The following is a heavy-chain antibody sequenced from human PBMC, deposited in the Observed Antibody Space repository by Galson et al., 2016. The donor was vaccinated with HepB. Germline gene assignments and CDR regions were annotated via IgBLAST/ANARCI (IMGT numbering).Heavy chain of an antibody. CDR1: GGSVXXXNYX. D-gene: IGHD4-17*01. V-gene: IGHV4-39*01. CDR3: ARHEDYGXLLDH. Sequence: SETLSLTCSVSGGSVXXXNYXXXWXXXPPXXXLEXXXSXXXSGXXYYNXXLNSRVSISGDTSKKQFSLKLSSVTAADTAVYYCARHEDYGXLLDHWGQGTLLTVSS. CDR2: XXXSGXX. J-gene: IGHJ4*02.